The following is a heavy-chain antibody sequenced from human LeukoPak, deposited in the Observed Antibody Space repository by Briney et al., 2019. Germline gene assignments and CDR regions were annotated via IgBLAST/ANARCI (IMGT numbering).Heavy chain of an antibody. V-gene: IGHV4-34*01. J-gene: IGHJ4*02. Sequence: SEALSLTCAVYGGSFSGYYWSWIRQPPGKGLEWIGEINHSGSTNYNPSLKSRVTISVDTSKNQFSLKLSSMTAADTAVYYCARGPSVFTMVRGVIIFDYWGQGTLVTVSS. D-gene: IGHD3-10*01. CDR3: ARGPSVFTMVRGVIIFDY. CDR2: INHSGST. CDR1: GGSFSGYY.